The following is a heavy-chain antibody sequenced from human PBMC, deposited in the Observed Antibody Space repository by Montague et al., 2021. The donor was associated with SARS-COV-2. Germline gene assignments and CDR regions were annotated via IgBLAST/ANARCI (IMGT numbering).Heavy chain of an antibody. V-gene: IGHV4-61*01. J-gene: IGHJ4*02. D-gene: IGHD7-27*01. CDR2: IDYSGST. CDR3: ASVNTAGAY. Sequence: SETLSLTCTVSGGSVSSGSYYWSWIRQPPGKGLEWIGYIDYSGSTNYNPSLKSRVTISVDTSKNQFSLKLRSVTAADTAVYYCASVNTAGAYWGQGTLVTVSS. CDR1: GGSVSSGSYY.